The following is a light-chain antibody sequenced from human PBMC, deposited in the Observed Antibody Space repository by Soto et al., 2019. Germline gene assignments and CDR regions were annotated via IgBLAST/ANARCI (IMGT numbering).Light chain of an antibody. CDR1: SSDVGSYNL. CDR2: EVS. J-gene: IGLJ1*01. CDR3: CSYAGGNTYV. V-gene: IGLV2-23*02. Sequence: QYALTQPASVSGSPGQSITFPCTGTSSDVGSYNLVSWYQHHPAKAPKVMIYEVSKRPSGVSNRFTGSKSGNTASLTISGLQAEDEADYYCCSYAGGNTYVFGTGTKVTVL.